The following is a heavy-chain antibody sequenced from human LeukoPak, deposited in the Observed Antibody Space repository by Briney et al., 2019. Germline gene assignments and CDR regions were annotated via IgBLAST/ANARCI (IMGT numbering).Heavy chain of an antibody. V-gene: IGHV3-33*01. CDR3: ARDLTQYYYDSSGYYPLPGTLDY. CDR2: IWYDGSNK. Sequence: PGRSLRLSCAASGFTFSSYGMHWVRQAPGKGLEWVAVIWYDGSNKYYADSVKGRFTISRDNSKNTLYLQMNSLRAEDTAVYYCARDLTQYYYDSSGYYPLPGTLDYWGQGTLVTVSS. J-gene: IGHJ4*02. D-gene: IGHD3-22*01. CDR1: GFTFSSYG.